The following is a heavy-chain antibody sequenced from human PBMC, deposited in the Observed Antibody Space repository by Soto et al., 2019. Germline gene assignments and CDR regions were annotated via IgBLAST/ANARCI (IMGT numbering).Heavy chain of an antibody. CDR1: GGSISSSSYY. D-gene: IGHD4-17*01. Sequence: QLQLQESGPGLVKPSETLSLTCTVSGGSISSSSYYWGWVRQPPGKGLEWIGSIYYSGNTYYNPSLKSRVTISVDTSKHQFSLKLSSVTAADTAVYYCATSDYGSGWGQGTLVTVSS. CDR3: ATSDYGSG. J-gene: IGHJ4*02. CDR2: IYYSGNT. V-gene: IGHV4-39*01.